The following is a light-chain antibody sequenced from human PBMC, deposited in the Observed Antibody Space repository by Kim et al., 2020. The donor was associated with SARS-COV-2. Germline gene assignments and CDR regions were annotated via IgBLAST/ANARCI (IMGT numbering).Light chain of an antibody. CDR2: GAS. Sequence: ELVLTQSPGTLSLSPGERATLSCRASQSVSSSYLAWYQQKPGQAPRLLIYGASSRATGIPDRFSGSGSGTDFTLTISRLEPDDFALYYCQQYGNSPPYTFGQGTKLEI. J-gene: IGKJ2*01. V-gene: IGKV3-20*01. CDR1: QSVSSSY. CDR3: QQYGNSPPYT.